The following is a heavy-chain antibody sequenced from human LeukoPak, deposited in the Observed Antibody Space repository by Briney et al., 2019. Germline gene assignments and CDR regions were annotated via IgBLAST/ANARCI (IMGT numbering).Heavy chain of an antibody. V-gene: IGHV1-18*04. CDR2: ISAYNGNT. CDR3: ARDPISYYYDSGGAFDI. Sequence: ASVKVSCKASGYTFTSYGISWVRQAPGQGLEWMGRISAYNGNTNYAQKLQGRVTMTTDTSTSTAYMELRSLRSDDTAVYYCARDPISYYYDSGGAFDIWGQGTMVTVSS. CDR1: GYTFTSYG. D-gene: IGHD3-22*01. J-gene: IGHJ3*02.